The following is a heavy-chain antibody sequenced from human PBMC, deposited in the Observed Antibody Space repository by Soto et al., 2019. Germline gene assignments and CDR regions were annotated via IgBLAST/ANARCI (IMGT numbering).Heavy chain of an antibody. V-gene: IGHV4-31*03. Sequence: LSETLSLTCTVSGGSISSGGYYWSWIRQHPGKGLEWIGYIYYSGSTYYNPSLKSRVTISVDTSKNQFSLKLSSVTAADTAVYYCARDGRTYYDFWSGYYRANGGYGMDVWGQGTTVTVSS. D-gene: IGHD3-3*01. CDR3: ARDGRTYYDFWSGYYRANGGYGMDV. CDR2: IYYSGST. J-gene: IGHJ6*02. CDR1: GGSISSGGYY.